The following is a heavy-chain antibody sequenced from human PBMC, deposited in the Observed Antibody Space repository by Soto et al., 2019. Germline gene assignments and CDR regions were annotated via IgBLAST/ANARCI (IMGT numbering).Heavy chain of an antibody. CDR1: GDSVSSYSAA. Sequence: QALSLTCAISGDSVSSYSAAWNWIRQSPSGGLEWLGRTYYRSRFFSDYAESVKSRIIINPDTSKNQFSLQLKSVTPEDTAVYYCGRDRYSSSGWFDPWGQGNPVTVSS. V-gene: IGHV6-1*01. CDR2: TYYRSRFFS. CDR3: GRDRYSSSGWFDP. J-gene: IGHJ5*02. D-gene: IGHD3-10*01.